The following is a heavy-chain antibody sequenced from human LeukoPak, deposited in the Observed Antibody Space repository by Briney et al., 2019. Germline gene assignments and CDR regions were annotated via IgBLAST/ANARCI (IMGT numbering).Heavy chain of an antibody. V-gene: IGHV3-53*01. CDR3: ARDSRGSYYFDY. J-gene: IGHJ4*02. CDR2: IYSGGST. CDR1: GFTVSSNY. Sequence: GSLRLSCAASGFTVSSNYMSWVRQAPGKGLEWVSVIYSGGSTYYGDSVKGRFTISRDNSKNTLYLQMNSLRAEDTAVYYCARDSRGSYYFDYWGQGTLVTVSS.